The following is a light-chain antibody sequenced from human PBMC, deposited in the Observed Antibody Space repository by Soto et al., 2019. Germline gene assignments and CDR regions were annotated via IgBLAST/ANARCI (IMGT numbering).Light chain of an antibody. Sequence: DIRMTQSPSSLSASVGDRITITCQASQDIRNFLNWYQQKPGKAPYLLISDASILETGVPSGFSASGSGTNYTFAITSLQPDDFATYYCQQYSSLPYTFGQGTKLEIK. CDR1: QDIRNF. J-gene: IGKJ2*01. V-gene: IGKV1-33*01. CDR2: DAS. CDR3: QQYSSLPYT.